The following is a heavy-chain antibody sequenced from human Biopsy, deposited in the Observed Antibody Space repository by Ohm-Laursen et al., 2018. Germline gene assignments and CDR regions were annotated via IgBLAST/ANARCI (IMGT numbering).Heavy chain of an antibody. J-gene: IGHJ4*02. D-gene: IGHD3-10*01. V-gene: IGHV4-59*01. CDR3: ARDDAVTVIRGLYY. CDR2: IYYSGTT. CDR1: GGSISSYY. Sequence: SETLSLTCIVSGGSISSYYWNWIRQPPGKGLEWIGYIYYSGTTDYSPSLKGRVTISIDKSKNQFFLKLSSVTAEDTAVYYCARDDAVTVIRGLYYWGQGALVTVSS.